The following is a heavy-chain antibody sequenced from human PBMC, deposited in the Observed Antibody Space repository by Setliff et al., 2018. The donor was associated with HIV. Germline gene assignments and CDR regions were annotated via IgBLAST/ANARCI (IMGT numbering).Heavy chain of an antibody. D-gene: IGHD1-1*01. CDR3: ATIGGGTGNWIIDY. Sequence: SETLSLTCTVSGGSLTSSSYYWGWIRQPPGKGLEWLGLVYYRGITFYSPSLKSRVTISLDTSKNQFSLKLNSVTAADTAVYYCATIGGGTGNWIIDYWGQGTPVTAPQ. J-gene: IGHJ4*02. CDR2: VYYRGIT. V-gene: IGHV4-39*07. CDR1: GGSLTSSSYY.